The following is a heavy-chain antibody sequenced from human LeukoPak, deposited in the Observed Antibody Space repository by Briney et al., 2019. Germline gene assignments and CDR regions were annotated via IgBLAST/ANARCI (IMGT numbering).Heavy chain of an antibody. Sequence: GGSLRLSCAASGFTFSSYEMNWVRQAPGKGLEWVSHISSSGSTIYYTDSVKGRFTISRDNSKNLLYLQMNSLSAEDTAIYYCARTVARIGYWGQGTLVTVSS. CDR3: ARTVARIGY. CDR1: GFTFSSYE. V-gene: IGHV3-48*03. D-gene: IGHD4-23*01. CDR2: ISSSGSTI. J-gene: IGHJ4*02.